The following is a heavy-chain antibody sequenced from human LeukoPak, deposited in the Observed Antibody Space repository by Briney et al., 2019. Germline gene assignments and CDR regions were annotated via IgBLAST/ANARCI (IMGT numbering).Heavy chain of an antibody. CDR2: INHSGST. D-gene: IGHD6-6*01. Sequence: SETLSLTCAVYGGSFSGYYWSWIRQPPGKGLEWIGEINHSGSTNYNPSLKSRVTISVDTSKNQFSLKLSSVTAADTAVYYCTRESSSASEYWGQGTLVTVSS. V-gene: IGHV4-34*01. CDR3: TRESSSASEY. CDR1: GGSFSGYY. J-gene: IGHJ4*02.